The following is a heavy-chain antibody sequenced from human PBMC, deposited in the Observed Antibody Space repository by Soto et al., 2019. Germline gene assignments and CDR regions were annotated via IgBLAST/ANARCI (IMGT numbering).Heavy chain of an antibody. CDR1: GYTFTSYA. CDR3: ARDAGYCSSTSCYRGYYYYGMYV. CDR2: INAGKGNT. J-gene: IGHJ6*02. D-gene: IGHD2-2*02. V-gene: IGHV1-3*01. Sequence: ASVKVSCKASGYTFTSYAMHWVRQAPGQRLEWMGWINAGKGNTKYSQKFQGRVTITRDTSASTAYMELSSLRSEDTAVYYCARDAGYCSSTSCYRGYYYYGMYVWGQGTTVTVSS.